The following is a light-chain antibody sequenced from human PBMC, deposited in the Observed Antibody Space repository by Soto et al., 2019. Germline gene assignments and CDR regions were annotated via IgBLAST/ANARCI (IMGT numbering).Light chain of an antibody. CDR3: SSHTSSGTLVV. J-gene: IGLJ2*01. CDR2: DVS. V-gene: IGLV2-14*01. CDR1: SSDVGGYNY. Sequence: QSALTQPASVSGSPGQSITISCTGTSSDVGGYNYVSWYQPHPGKAPKLMIYDVSNRPSGVSNRFSGSKSGNTASLTISGLQAEDEADYYCSSHTSSGTLVVFGGGTKLTVL.